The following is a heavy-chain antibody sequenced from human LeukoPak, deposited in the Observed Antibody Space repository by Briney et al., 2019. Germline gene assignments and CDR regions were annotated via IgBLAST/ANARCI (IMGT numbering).Heavy chain of an antibody. CDR1: GGSISSGSYY. V-gene: IGHV4-61*02. CDR2: IYTSGST. J-gene: IGHJ4*02. Sequence: SETLSLTCTVSGGSISSGSYYWSWIRQPAGKGLEWIGRIYTSGSTNYNPSLKSRVTISVDTSKNQFSLKLSSVTAADTAVYYCARDDYYYGSGSYFFDYWGQGTLVTVSS. D-gene: IGHD3-10*01. CDR3: ARDDYYYGSGSYFFDY.